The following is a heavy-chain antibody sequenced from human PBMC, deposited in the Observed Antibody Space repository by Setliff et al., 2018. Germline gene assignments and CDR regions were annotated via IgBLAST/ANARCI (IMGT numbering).Heavy chain of an antibody. CDR1: GASVTNVNYY. CDR3: ARIAYFDFWRGYGVGAFDL. D-gene: IGHD3-3*01. V-gene: IGHV4-39*01. J-gene: IGHJ3*01. Sequence: SETLSLTCSVSGASVTNVNYYWGWICQPPGKGLEWIASVYYDGRTYYNPSFKSRLTMSVDKSRNQFSLKLTSVTAADTAVFYCARIAYFDFWRGYGVGAFDLWGHGTMVTVSS. CDR2: VYYDGRT.